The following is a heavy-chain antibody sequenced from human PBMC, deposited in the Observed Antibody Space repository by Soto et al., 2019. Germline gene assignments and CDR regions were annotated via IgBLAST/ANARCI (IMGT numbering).Heavy chain of an antibody. CDR1: GFTFSGST. CDR3: TSPGDYTTGGY. CDR2: IRSKANSYAT. D-gene: IGHD4-17*01. J-gene: IGHJ4*02. Sequence: EVQLVESGGGLVQPGGSLKLSCAASGFTFSGSTMHWVRQASGKGLEWVGRIRSKANSYATAYAASVEGRFTISRDDSKNTAYLQMDSLKTEDTAVYYCTSPGDYTTGGYWGQGTLVTVSS. V-gene: IGHV3-73*02.